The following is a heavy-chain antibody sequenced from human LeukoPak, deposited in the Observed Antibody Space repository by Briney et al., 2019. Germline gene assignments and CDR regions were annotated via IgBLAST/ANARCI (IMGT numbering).Heavy chain of an antibody. CDR2: ISSSSSTI. J-gene: IGHJ3*02. V-gene: IGHV3-48*01. D-gene: IGHD3-3*01. CDR1: GFTFSSYS. CDR3: ARDRFYDFWSGYDAFDI. Sequence: PGGSLRLSCAAFGFTFSSYSMNWVRQAPGKGLELVSYISSSSSTIYYADSVKGRFTISRDNAKNSLYLQMNSLRAEDTAVYYCARDRFYDFWSGYDAFDIWGQGTMVTVSS.